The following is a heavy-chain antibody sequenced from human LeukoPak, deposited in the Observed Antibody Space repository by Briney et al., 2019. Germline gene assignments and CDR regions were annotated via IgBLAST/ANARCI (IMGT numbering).Heavy chain of an antibody. CDR1: GYTFTNYD. CDR3: ARRNKDDSNFRLVDY. D-gene: IGHD5-24*01. V-gene: IGHV1-8*01. Sequence: ASVTVSFKASGYTFTNYDINWVRQTTGQGLEWMGWMNPNSANTGYAQKFQGRVTMTRNTSISTAYMELSSLRSEDTAVYYCARRNKDDSNFRLVDYWGQGTLVTVSS. J-gene: IGHJ4*02. CDR2: MNPNSANT.